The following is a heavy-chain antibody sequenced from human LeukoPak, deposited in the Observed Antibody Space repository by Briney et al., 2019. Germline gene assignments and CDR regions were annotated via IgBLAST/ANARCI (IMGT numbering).Heavy chain of an antibody. Sequence: SETLSLTCTVSGGSISSYYWSWIRQPTGKGLELIGRIYPSGSTNYNPSLKSRVTMSVDTSKNQFSLKLSSVTAADTAVYYCARAPTGTGGWNWFDPWGQGTLVTVSS. D-gene: IGHD1-1*01. V-gene: IGHV4-4*07. CDR2: IYPSGST. CDR3: ARAPTGTGGWNWFDP. CDR1: GGSISSYY. J-gene: IGHJ5*02.